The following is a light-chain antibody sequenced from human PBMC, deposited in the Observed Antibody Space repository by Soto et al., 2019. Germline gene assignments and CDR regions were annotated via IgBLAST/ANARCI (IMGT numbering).Light chain of an antibody. CDR3: QTWGTGIVV. CDR1: SGHTTYA. J-gene: IGLJ2*01. Sequence: QLVLTQSPSASASLGASVKLTCTLNSGHTTYAIAWHQQQPEKGPRYLMKLNTDGSHTRGDGIPDRFSGSSSGAERYLFISSLQSDDEADYYCQTWGTGIVVFGGGTKVTVL. CDR2: LNTDGSH. V-gene: IGLV4-69*01.